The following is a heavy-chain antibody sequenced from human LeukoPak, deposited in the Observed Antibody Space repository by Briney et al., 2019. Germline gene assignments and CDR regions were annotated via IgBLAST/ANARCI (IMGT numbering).Heavy chain of an antibody. CDR2: IRSDGSNK. Sequence: QTGGSLRLSCAASGFTFSSYGMHWVRQAPGKGLEWVAFIRSDGSNKYYADSVKGRFTISRDNAKNSLYLQMNSLRAEDTAVYYCASIMNDDAFDIWGQGTMVTVSS. D-gene: IGHD3-16*01. J-gene: IGHJ3*02. V-gene: IGHV3-30*02. CDR3: ASIMNDDAFDI. CDR1: GFTFSSYG.